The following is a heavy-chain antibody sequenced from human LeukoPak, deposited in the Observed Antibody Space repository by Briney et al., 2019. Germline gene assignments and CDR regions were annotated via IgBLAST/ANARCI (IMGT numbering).Heavy chain of an antibody. V-gene: IGHV3-7*05. CDR3: AREFPGHFES. CDR2: IKRDGGEK. D-gene: IGHD2-21*01. J-gene: IGHJ4*02. Sequence: PGGSLRLSCAASGFTFSNYWMSWVRQAPGKGLEWVANIKRDGGEKYYMDSVGGRFTISRDNAKSSLYLQMNSLRVEDTAVYYCAREFPGHFESWGQGTLVTVSS. CDR1: GFTFSNYW.